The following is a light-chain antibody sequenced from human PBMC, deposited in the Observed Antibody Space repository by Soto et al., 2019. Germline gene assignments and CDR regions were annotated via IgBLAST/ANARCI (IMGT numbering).Light chain of an antibody. CDR1: QSIISH. J-gene: IGKJ4*01. CDR2: DAS. CDR3: QQRNSWPFT. Sequence: EIVLTQSPVTLSLSTGERDTLSCRASQSIISHLAWYQQKPGRAPRLLIYDASNRATGIPAKFSGSGSGTDFTFTISSLEPEDFAVYYCQQRNSWPFTFGEGTKVDIK. V-gene: IGKV3-11*01.